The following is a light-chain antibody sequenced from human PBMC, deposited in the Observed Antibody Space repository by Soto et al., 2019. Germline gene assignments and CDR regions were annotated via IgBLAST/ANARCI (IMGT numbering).Light chain of an antibody. CDR2: AAS. CDR1: QGISSY. J-gene: IGKJ5*01. Sequence: IQLTPSPSSLSASVGDRVTITCRASQGISSYLAWYQQKPRKAPKLLIYAASTLKSGVPSRFSGGGSGTDFTLTISSLQPEDFATYYCQQQNSYPPINFGQGKRLEIK. CDR3: QQQNSYPPIN. V-gene: IGKV1-9*01.